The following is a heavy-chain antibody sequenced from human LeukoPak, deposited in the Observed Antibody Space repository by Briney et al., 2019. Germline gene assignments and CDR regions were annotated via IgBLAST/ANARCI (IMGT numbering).Heavy chain of an antibody. J-gene: IGHJ4*02. V-gene: IGHV4-38-2*01. CDR3: ARIRMITFGGVIVRTYYFDY. CDR2: IYHRGNT. D-gene: IGHD3-16*02. Sequence: SVTLSLTCAVSNDSISSGYYWGWIRQPPGKGLEWIGSIYHRGNTYYNPFLKSRVTISVDTSKNQFSLKLSSVTAADTAVYYCARIRMITFGGVIVRTYYFDYWGQGTLVIVSS. CDR1: NDSISSGYY.